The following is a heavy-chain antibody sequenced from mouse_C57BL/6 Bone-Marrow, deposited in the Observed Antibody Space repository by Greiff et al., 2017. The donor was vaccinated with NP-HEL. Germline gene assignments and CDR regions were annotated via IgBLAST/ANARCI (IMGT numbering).Heavy chain of an antibody. CDR1: GYTFTSYW. Sequence: KRGAELVKPGASVKLSCKASGYTFTSYWMHWVKRRPGQGLEWIGMMNANSGSTNYNEKFKSKATLTVDKSSSTAYMQLSSLTSECSAVYYSARLITAAYWGQGTTLAVSS. D-gene: IGHD1-2*01. CDR2: MNANSGST. V-gene: IGHV1-64*01. J-gene: IGHJ2*01. CDR3: ARLITAAY.